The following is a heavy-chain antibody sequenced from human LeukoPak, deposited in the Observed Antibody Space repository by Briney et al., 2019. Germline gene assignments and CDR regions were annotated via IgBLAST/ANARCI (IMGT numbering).Heavy chain of an antibody. D-gene: IGHD3-10*01. CDR2: IYYSGST. J-gene: IGHJ4*02. V-gene: IGHV4-31*03. CDR1: GGSISSGGYY. Sequence: PSETLSLTCTVPGGSISSGGYYWSWIRQHPGKGLEWIGYIYYSGSTYYNPSLKSRVTISVDTSKNQFSLKLSSVTAADTAVYYCAVNYYGSGSSRFDYWGQGTLVTVSS. CDR3: AVNYYGSGSSRFDY.